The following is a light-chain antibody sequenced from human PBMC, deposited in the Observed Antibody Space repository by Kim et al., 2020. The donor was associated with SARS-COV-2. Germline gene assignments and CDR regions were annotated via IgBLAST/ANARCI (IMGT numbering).Light chain of an antibody. J-gene: IGKJ4*01. CDR2: AAS. V-gene: IGKV1-9*01. CDR3: QQFNSYPLP. Sequence: DIQLTQPPSFLSASVGDRVTITCRASQGISSYLAWYQQKPEKAPKLLIYAASTLQSGVPSRFSGSGSGTEFTLTISSLQPEDFATYYCQQFNSYPLPFGGGTKLE. CDR1: QGISSY.